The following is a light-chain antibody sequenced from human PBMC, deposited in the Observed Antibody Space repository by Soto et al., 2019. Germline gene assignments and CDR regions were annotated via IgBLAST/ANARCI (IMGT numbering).Light chain of an antibody. V-gene: IGLV2-23*02. Sequence: QSVLTQPASVSGSPGQSITSSCTGTSSDVGSDNLVSWYQQHPGKAPKYIIYEVSQRPAGVSYRFSGSKSGNTAYLTISGLQSEDGADYYCCSYAGSITYVFGTGTKVTVL. CDR1: SSDVGSDNL. CDR3: CSYAGSITYV. J-gene: IGLJ1*01. CDR2: EVS.